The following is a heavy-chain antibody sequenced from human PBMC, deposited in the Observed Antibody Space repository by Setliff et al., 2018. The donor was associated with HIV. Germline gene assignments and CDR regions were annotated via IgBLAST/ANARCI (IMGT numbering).Heavy chain of an antibody. V-gene: IGHV3-7*03. Sequence: GGSLRLSCEASGFTFSDFWMHWVRQAPGKGLEWVASISPDGSRNYCVGSVKGRFTASRDNAKSSLYLQMNSLRAEDTAVYYCARVLLRTNPLYGVASNWFDPWGQGTLVTVSS. J-gene: IGHJ5*02. CDR3: ARVLLRTNPLYGVASNWFDP. CDR2: ISPDGSRN. D-gene: IGHD2-8*01. CDR1: GFTFSDFW.